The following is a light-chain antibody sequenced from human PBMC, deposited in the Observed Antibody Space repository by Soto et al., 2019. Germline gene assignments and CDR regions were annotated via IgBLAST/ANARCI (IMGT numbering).Light chain of an antibody. CDR3: SSYAGSDNYV. V-gene: IGLV2-8*01. CDR1: SSDNGDYNY. Sequence: SVLTQPPSASGSPGQSVTISCSGTSSDNGDYNYVSWYQQHPGKAPKLMIYEVSKRPSGVPDRFSGSKSGNTASLTVSGLQAEDEADYYCSSYAGSDNYVFGTGTKVTVL. J-gene: IGLJ1*01. CDR2: EVS.